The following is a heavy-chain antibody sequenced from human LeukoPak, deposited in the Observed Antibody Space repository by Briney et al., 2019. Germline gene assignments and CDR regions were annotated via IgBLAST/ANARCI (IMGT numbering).Heavy chain of an antibody. CDR2: MNPSSGNT. CDR3: ARRSAYGSGSYYVDY. CDR1: GYTFTSYD. D-gene: IGHD3-10*01. J-gene: IGHJ4*02. Sequence: ASVKVSCKASGYTFTSYDINWVRQATGQGLEWMGWMNPSSGNTGYAQKFQSRGTIIRNNSITTTYMELSSLISEDTAVYYCARRSAYGSGSYYVDYWGQGTLVTVSS. V-gene: IGHV1-8*03.